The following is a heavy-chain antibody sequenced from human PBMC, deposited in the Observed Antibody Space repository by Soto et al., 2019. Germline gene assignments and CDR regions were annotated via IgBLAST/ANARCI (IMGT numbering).Heavy chain of an antibody. CDR1: GGTFSSYT. CDR2: IIPFLSMT. D-gene: IGHD2-21*02. CDR3: ARGGDWYNYHMDV. Sequence: QFQLVQSGAEVKKPGSSVKVSCKASGGTFSSYTISWVRQAPGQGLEWGGRIIPFLSMTHYTQKFQGRVTITADKSKSTIYMELGSLRSEDTALYYCARGGDWYNYHMDVWGKGTTVTVSS. J-gene: IGHJ6*03. V-gene: IGHV1-69*02.